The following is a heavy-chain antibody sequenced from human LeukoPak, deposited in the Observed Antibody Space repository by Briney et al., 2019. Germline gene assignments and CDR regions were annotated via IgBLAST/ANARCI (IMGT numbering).Heavy chain of an antibody. J-gene: IGHJ4*02. CDR2: ISGSGGST. CDR1: GFTFSSYA. Sequence: GGSLRLSCAASGFTFSSYAMSWVRQAPGKGLEWVSAISGSGGSTYYADSVKGRFTISRDNSKNTLYLQMNSLRAEDTAVYYCAKIPLYDFWSGQYYFDYWGQGTLVTVSS. D-gene: IGHD3-3*01. CDR3: AKIPLYDFWSGQYYFDY. V-gene: IGHV3-23*01.